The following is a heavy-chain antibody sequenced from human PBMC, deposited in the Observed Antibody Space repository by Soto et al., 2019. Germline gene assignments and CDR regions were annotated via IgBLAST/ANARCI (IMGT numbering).Heavy chain of an antibody. CDR2: IKQDGSEK. D-gene: IGHD3-22*01. CDR3: AREYYYDSSGYYQVHPAPYYYYYGMDV. J-gene: IGHJ6*02. V-gene: IGHV3-7*04. CDR1: GFTFSSYW. Sequence: PGGSLRLSCAASGFTFSSYWMSWVRQAPGKGLEWVANIKQDGSEKYYVDSVKGRFTISRDNAKNSLYLQMNSLRAEDTAVYYCAREYYYDSSGYYQVHPAPYYYYYGMDVWGQGTTVTVSS.